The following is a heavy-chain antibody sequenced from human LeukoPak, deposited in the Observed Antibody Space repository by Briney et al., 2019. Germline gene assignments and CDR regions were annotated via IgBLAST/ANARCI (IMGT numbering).Heavy chain of an antibody. CDR1: GYSFTSYW. CDR2: IYLGDSDT. CDR3: ARLTVDTAMVTVGFDY. D-gene: IGHD5-18*01. J-gene: IGHJ4*02. Sequence: GESLKISCKGSGYSFTSYWIGWVRQMPGKGLEWMGIIYLGDSDTRYSPSFQGQVTISADKSISTAYLQWSSLKASDTAMYYCARLTVDTAMVTVGFDYWGQGTLVTVSS. V-gene: IGHV5-51*01.